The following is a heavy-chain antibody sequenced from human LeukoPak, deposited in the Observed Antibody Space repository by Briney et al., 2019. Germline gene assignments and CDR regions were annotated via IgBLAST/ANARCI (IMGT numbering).Heavy chain of an antibody. Sequence: GGSLRLSCAASGLRFSSYAMSWVRQSPGKGLEWVSAISGNGGNTYYADSVKGRFTISRDNAKNSLYLQMNSLRAEDTAVYYCARDGGSSGLDRYAFDIWGQGTMVTVSS. CDR3: ARDGGSSGLDRYAFDI. CDR1: GLRFSSYA. CDR2: ISGNGGNT. J-gene: IGHJ3*02. V-gene: IGHV3-21*01. D-gene: IGHD3-22*01.